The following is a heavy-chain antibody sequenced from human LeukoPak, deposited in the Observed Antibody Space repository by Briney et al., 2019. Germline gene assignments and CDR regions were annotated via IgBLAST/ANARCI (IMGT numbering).Heavy chain of an antibody. CDR2: ISSSSSYI. V-gene: IGHV3-21*01. CDR3: ARDANYYYCMDV. CDR1: GFTFSSYS. Sequence: GGSLRLSCAASGFTFSSYSMNWVRQAPGKGLEWVSSISSSSSYIYYADSVKGRFTISRDNAKNTLYLQMNSLRAEDTAVYYCARDANYYYCMDVWGQGTTVTVSS. J-gene: IGHJ6*02.